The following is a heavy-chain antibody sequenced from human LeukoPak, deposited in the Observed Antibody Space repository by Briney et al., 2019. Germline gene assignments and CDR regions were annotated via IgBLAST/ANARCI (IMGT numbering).Heavy chain of an antibody. J-gene: IGHJ3*02. Sequence: EASVKVSCKASGYTFTSYGISWVRQAPGQGLEWMGWISAYNGNTNYAQKLQGRVTMTTDTSTSTAYMELRSLRSDDTAVYYCARDVLWFGATHDAFDIWGQGTMVTVSS. CDR2: ISAYNGNT. CDR1: GYTFTSYG. CDR3: ARDVLWFGATHDAFDI. V-gene: IGHV1-18*01. D-gene: IGHD3-10*01.